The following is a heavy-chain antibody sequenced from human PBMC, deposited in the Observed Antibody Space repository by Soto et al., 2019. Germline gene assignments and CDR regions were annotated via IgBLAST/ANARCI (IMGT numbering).Heavy chain of an antibody. Sequence: PGGSLRLSCAASGFTFSSYEMNWVRQAPGKGLEWVSSISSSGSTIYYADSVKGRFTISRDNAKNSLYLQMNSLRAEDTAVYYCARRESGYDFIRVARFIGAMDVWGQGTTVTVSS. V-gene: IGHV3-48*03. CDR2: ISSSGSTI. CDR3: ARRESGYDFIRVARFIGAMDV. CDR1: GFTFSSYE. J-gene: IGHJ6*02. D-gene: IGHD5-12*01.